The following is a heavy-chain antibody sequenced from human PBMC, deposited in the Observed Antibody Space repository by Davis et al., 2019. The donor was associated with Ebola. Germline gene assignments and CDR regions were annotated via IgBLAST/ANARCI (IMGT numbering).Heavy chain of an antibody. V-gene: IGHV3-33*03. CDR3: AKDLFSGSGRGYDN. CDR1: GSIFSDHG. D-gene: IGHD6-13*01. CDR2: VGRDGKDK. J-gene: IGHJ4*02. Sequence: SLNISCVASGSIFSDHGMQWVRQPPCQGLYRVAVVGRDGKDKFSADSAKGRFIISRNNSKNTLFLQMNSVRAEDTAVYYCAKDLFSGSGRGYDNWGQGTLVTVSS.